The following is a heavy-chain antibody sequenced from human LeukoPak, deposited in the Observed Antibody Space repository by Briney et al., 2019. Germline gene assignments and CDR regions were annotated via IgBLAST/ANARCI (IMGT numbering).Heavy chain of an antibody. Sequence: GGSLRLSCAAYGFTFKDYAMHWVRQAPGKGLEWVSGISWNSGNIGYADSVKGRFTISRDNAKNSLYLQMNSLRAEDTALYYCAKDMGWQLQHSFDYWGQGTLVTVSS. CDR2: ISWNSGNI. CDR1: GFTFKDYA. D-gene: IGHD6-6*01. J-gene: IGHJ4*02. V-gene: IGHV3-9*01. CDR3: AKDMGWQLQHSFDY.